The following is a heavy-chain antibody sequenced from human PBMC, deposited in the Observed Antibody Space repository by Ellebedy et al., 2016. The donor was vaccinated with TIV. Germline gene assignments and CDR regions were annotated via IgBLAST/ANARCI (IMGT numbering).Heavy chain of an antibody. V-gene: IGHV1-46*01. CDR2: INPSGGST. J-gene: IGHJ3*02. CDR1: GYTFTSYY. Sequence: ASVKVSXXASGYTFTSYYMHWVRQAPGQGLEWMGIINPSGGSTSYAQKFQGRVTMTRDTSTSTVYMELSSLRSEDTAVYYCAREEKQWLDAFDIWGQGTMVTVSS. D-gene: IGHD6-19*01. CDR3: AREEKQWLDAFDI.